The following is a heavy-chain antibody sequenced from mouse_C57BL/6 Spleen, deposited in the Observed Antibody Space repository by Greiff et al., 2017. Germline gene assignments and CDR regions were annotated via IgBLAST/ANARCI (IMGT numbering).Heavy chain of an antibody. CDR2: IYPGDGDT. J-gene: IGHJ4*01. V-gene: IGHV1-80*01. CDR3: ARGFITTVVATDYAMDY. D-gene: IGHD1-1*01. Sequence: VQLQQSGAELVKPGASVKISCKASGYAFSSYWMNWVKQRPGKGLEGIGQIYPGDGDTNYNGKLKGKATLTADKSSSTAYMQLSSLTSEDSAVYYCARGFITTVVATDYAMDYWGQGTSVTVSS. CDR1: GYAFSSYW.